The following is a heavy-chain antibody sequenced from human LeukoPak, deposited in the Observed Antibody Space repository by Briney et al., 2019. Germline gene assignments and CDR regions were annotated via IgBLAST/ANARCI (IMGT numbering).Heavy chain of an antibody. V-gene: IGHV3-11*01. CDR3: TRDPRRLDY. CDR1: GFTFTDTY. J-gene: IGHJ4*02. CDR2: ISPSGTDI. Sequence: GGSLRLSCAVSGFTFTDTYMTWIRQAPGKGLESLSYISPSGTDISYADPVKGRFTISRDNAKNSLYLQMNSLRAEDTAVYYGTRDPRRLDYWGQGTLVTVSS.